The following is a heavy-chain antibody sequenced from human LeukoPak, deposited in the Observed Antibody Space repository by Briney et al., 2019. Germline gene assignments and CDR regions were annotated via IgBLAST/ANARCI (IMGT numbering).Heavy chain of an antibody. V-gene: IGHV3-49*04. CDR2: IRSTAYGGTT. D-gene: IGHD6-6*01. CDR1: GFTFSTYA. CDR3: TSPKYSSSSDQLDY. J-gene: IGHJ4*02. Sequence: PGGSLRVSCAASGFTFSTYAMSWVRQAPGKGLEWVGFIRSTAYGGTTEYAASVKGRFTISRDDSKSIAYLQMNSLKTEDTAVYYCTSPKYSSSSDQLDYWGQGTLVTVSS.